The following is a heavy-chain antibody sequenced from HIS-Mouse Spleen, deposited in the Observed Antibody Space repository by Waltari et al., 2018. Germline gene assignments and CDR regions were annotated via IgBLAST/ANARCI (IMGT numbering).Heavy chain of an antibody. J-gene: IGHJ5*02. CDR3: ARERRGPGWFDP. V-gene: IGHV3-7*01. Sequence: EVQLVESGGGLVQPGGSLRLSCAASGFTFSSYWMSWVRQAPGEGLGWVANRKQDGSEKDYGDSGKGRFTISRDNAKNSLYLQMNSLRAEDTAVYYCARERRGPGWFDPWGQGTLVTVSS. CDR1: GFTFSSYW. D-gene: IGHD5-12*01. CDR2: RKQDGSEK.